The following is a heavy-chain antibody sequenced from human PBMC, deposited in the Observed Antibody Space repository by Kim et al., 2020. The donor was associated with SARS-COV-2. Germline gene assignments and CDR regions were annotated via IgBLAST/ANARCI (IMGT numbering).Heavy chain of an antibody. J-gene: IGHJ3*02. CDR3: ASPANDFWSPGLAVDI. D-gene: IGHD3-3*01. Sequence: SLKSRVTISVDTSKNQFSLKLSSVTAADTAVYYCASPANDFWSPGLAVDIWGQGTMVTVSS. V-gene: IGHV4-39*01.